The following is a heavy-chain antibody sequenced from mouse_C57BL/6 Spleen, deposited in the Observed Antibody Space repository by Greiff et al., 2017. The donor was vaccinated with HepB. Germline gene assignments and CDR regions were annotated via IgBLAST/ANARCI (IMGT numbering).Heavy chain of an antibody. Sequence: EVQLQQSGPELVKPGASVKISCKASGYSFTDYNMNWVKQSNGKSLEWIGVINPNYGTTSYNQKFKGKATLTVDQSSSTAYMQLNSLTSEDAAVYYCARGYDGYYVGYWYFDVWGRGTTVTVSS. CDR2: INPNYGTT. CDR3: ARGYDGYYVGYWYFDV. J-gene: IGHJ1*03. D-gene: IGHD2-3*01. CDR1: GYSFTDYN. V-gene: IGHV1-39*01.